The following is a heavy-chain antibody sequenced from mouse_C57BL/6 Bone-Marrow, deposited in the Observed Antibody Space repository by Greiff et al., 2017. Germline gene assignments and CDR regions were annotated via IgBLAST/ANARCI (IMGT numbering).Heavy chain of an antibody. D-gene: IGHD1-1*01. CDR1: GFNITDDS. CDR3: TTYLVWFAY. Sequence: VHVKQSGAELVRPGASVKLSCTASGFNITDDSMHWVKQRPEQGLEWIGWFDPENGDTEYASKFQGKATITADTSSNTAYLLLTSLTSEDTAVYYCTTYLVWFAYWGQGTLVTVSA. V-gene: IGHV14-4*01. CDR2: FDPENGDT. J-gene: IGHJ3*01.